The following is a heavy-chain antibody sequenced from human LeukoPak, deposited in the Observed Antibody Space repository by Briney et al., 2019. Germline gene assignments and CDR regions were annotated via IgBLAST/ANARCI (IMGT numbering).Heavy chain of an antibody. CDR1: GYSFTSYW. CDR2: IYPGDSDT. V-gene: IGHV5-51*01. CDR3: ARLTRGSGSYPGAFDI. D-gene: IGHD3-10*01. Sequence: PRESLKISCKGSGYSFTSYWIGWVRQMPGKGLEWMGIIYPGDSDTRYSPSFQGPVTISADKSISTAYLQWRSLKASDTAMYYCARLTRGSGSYPGAFDIWGQGTMVTVSS. J-gene: IGHJ3*02.